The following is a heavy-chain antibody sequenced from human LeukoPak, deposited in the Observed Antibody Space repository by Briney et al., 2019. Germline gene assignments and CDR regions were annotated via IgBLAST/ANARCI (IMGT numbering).Heavy chain of an antibody. CDR2: IYNGGNT. J-gene: IGHJ4*02. CDR3: AGSGSSGWYYFDY. D-gene: IGHD6-19*01. CDR1: EFTFSNKY. Sequence: GGSLRLSCAASEFTFSNKYMNWVRQAPGKGLEWVSVIYNGGNTYYADSVKGRFTVSRDNSKNTLYLQMNSLRAEDTAVYYCAGSGSSGWYYFDYWGQGTLVTVSS. V-gene: IGHV3-53*01.